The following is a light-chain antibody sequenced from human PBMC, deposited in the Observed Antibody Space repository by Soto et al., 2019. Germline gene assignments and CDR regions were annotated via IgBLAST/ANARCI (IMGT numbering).Light chain of an antibody. Sequence: EIVMTQTPLSSAVTLGQPASSTCRSSQSLVHSDGNTYLSWLHVGPGQSPRPLIYKVSNRFSGVQDTFTGSGAATDFTLNISRAEAKDVVTYYCMQNSQCPLTSGRGTKVEI. V-gene: IGKV2-24*01. CDR1: QSLVHSDGNTY. CDR3: MQNSQCPLT. J-gene: IGKJ4*01. CDR2: KVS.